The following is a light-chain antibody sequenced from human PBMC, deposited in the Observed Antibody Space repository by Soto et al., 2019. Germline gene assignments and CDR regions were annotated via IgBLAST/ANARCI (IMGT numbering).Light chain of an antibody. CDR1: QSISSY. CDR3: QQSYRTPFPYT. Sequence: DIQMTQSPSSLSASVGDRVTITCRASQSISSYLNWYQQKPGKAPKLLIYAASSLQSGVPSRFSGSGSGTDFTLTISSLQPEDYATYYCQQSYRTPFPYTFGQGTKLEIK. J-gene: IGKJ2*01. V-gene: IGKV1-39*01. CDR2: AAS.